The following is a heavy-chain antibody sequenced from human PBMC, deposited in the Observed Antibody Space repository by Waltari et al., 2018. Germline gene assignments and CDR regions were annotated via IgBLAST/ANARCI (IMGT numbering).Heavy chain of an antibody. CDR1: GFSVSSNY. CDR2: IYSGGST. V-gene: IGHV3-53*02. CDR3: AREVGRGYSYGSDY. J-gene: IGHJ4*02. D-gene: IGHD5-18*01. Sequence: EVQLVETGGGLIQPGGSLRLSCAASGFSVSSNYMSWVRQAPGKGLEWVSVIYSGGSTTHPDSVKGRFPISRDNAKNTLDLQMNSLRAEDTAVDYCAREVGRGYSYGSDYWGQGTLVTVSS.